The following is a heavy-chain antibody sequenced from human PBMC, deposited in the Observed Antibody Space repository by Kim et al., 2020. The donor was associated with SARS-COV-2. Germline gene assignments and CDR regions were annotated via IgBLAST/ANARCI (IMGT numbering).Heavy chain of an antibody. Sequence: SETLSLTCTVSGGSISSYYWSWIRQPPGKGLEWIGYIYYSGSTNYNPSLKSRVTISVDTSKNQFSLKLSSVTAADTAVYYCAGDNYYDSSGYRYWGQGTLVTVSS. CDR3: AGDNYYDSSGYRY. V-gene: IGHV4-59*01. CDR1: GGSISSYY. D-gene: IGHD3-22*01. CDR2: IYYSGST. J-gene: IGHJ4*02.